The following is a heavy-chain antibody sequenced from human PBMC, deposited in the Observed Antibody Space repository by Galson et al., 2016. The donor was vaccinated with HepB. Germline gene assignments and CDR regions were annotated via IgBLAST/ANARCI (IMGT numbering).Heavy chain of an antibody. Sequence: SLRLSCAASGFTFSRYGMHWVRQAPGKGLEWVAVTSYDGGDKHYADSVKGRFTVSRDNSKNTLFLQMNSLRVEDTAVYYCAKLDCGRDCPRDDWGQGTQVTAS. V-gene: IGHV3-30*19. D-gene: IGHD2-21*02. CDR2: TSYDGGDK. J-gene: IGHJ4*02. CDR3: AKLDCGRDCPRDD. CDR1: GFTFSRYG.